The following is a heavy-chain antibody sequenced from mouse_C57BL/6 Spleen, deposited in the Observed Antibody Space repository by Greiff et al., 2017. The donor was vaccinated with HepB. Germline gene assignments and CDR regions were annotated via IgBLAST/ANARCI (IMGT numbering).Heavy chain of an antibody. J-gene: IGHJ2*01. D-gene: IGHD2-4*01. CDR3: ARDYYDYDTDPSGY. Sequence: EVKLQESGPGLVKPSQSLSLTCSVTGYSFTSGYYWNWIRQFPGNKLECMGYISYDGSNNYNPSLKNRISITRDTSKNQFFLKLNSVTTEDTATYYCARDYYDYDTDPSGYWGQGTTLTVSS. V-gene: IGHV3-6*01. CDR1: GYSFTSGYY. CDR2: ISYDGSN.